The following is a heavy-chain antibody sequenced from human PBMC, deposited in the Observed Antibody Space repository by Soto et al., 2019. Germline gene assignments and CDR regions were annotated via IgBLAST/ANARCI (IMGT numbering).Heavy chain of an antibody. Sequence: EVQLVESGGGLVKPGGSLRLSCAGSGFIFSNVWMNWVRQAPGKGLEWVGRIKSETDGGTIDYAAPVKGRFTISRDDSNNTLYLQMNSLKTEDTATYYCTRLALKYNSDWYPLSDWGQGTRVTVSS. CDR2: IKSETDGGTI. CDR1: GFIFSNVW. V-gene: IGHV3-15*07. D-gene: IGHD6-19*01. CDR3: TRLALKYNSDWYPLSD. J-gene: IGHJ4*02.